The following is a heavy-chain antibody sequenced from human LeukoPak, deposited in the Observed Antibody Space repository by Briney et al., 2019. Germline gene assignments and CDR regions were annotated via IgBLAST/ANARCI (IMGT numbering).Heavy chain of an antibody. CDR1: GGSISSSSYY. Sequence: SETLSLTCTVSGGSISSSSYYRGWIRQPPGKGLEWIGSIYYSGSTYYNPSLKSRVTISVDTSKNQFSLKLSSVTAADTAVYYCAREIQLWTPNYFDYWGQGTLVTVSS. J-gene: IGHJ4*02. V-gene: IGHV4-39*07. D-gene: IGHD5-18*01. CDR3: AREIQLWTPNYFDY. CDR2: IYYSGST.